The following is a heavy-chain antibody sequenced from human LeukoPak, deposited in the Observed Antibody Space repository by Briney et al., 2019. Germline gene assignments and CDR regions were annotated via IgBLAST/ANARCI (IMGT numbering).Heavy chain of an antibody. CDR2: INPNSGGT. J-gene: IGHJ6*02. CDR1: GYTFTGYY. V-gene: IGHV1-2*02. D-gene: IGHD3-10*01. Sequence: ASVKVCCKASGYTFTGYYMLLVRQAPGQGREWMRWINPNSGGTNYAQKFQGRVTMTRDTSISTAYMELRSLRSDDTAVYYCARSGLGSSRDYYYYYGMDVWGQGTTVTVSS. CDR3: ARSGLGSSRDYYYYYGMDV.